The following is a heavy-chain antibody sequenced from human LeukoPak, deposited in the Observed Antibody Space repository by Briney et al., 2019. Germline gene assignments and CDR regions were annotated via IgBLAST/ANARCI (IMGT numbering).Heavy chain of an antibody. CDR1: GGSFSGYY. J-gene: IGHJ6*02. V-gene: IGHV4-34*01. CDR2: INHSGST. D-gene: IGHD5-18*01. Sequence: PSETLSLTCAVYGGSFSGYYWSWIRQPPGKGLEWIGEINHSGSTNYNPSLKSRVTISVDTSKNQFSLKLSSVTAADTAVYYCAREGYSYGVGMDVWGQGTTVTVSS. CDR3: AREGYSYGVGMDV.